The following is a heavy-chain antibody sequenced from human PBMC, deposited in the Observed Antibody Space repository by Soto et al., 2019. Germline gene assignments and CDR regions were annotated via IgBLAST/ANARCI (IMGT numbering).Heavy chain of an antibody. D-gene: IGHD3-22*01. Sequence: ASVKVSCKASGYTFIDHYIHWVRQAPGQGLEWMGWITPNSGATKYAQKFQGRVTMTRDASINTAYVDVTGLTFDDTAVHFCARAVGPRGLNDAFDVCGQGTLVTVSS. V-gene: IGHV1-2*02. J-gene: IGHJ3*01. CDR3: ARAVGPRGLNDAFDV. CDR1: GYTFIDHY. CDR2: ITPNSGAT.